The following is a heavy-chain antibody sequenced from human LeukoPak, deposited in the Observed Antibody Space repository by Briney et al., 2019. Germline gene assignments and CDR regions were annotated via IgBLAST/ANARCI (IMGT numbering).Heavy chain of an antibody. D-gene: IGHD3-22*01. CDR3: ARFSRNYYDSSGYYWFDP. Sequence: SQTLSLTCTVSGGSISSGSYYWSWIRQPAGKGLEWIGRIYTSGSTNYNPSLRSRVTISVDTSKNQFSLKLSSVTAADTAVYYCARFSRNYYDSSGYYWFDPWGQGTLVTVSS. CDR2: IYTSGST. J-gene: IGHJ5*02. V-gene: IGHV4-61*02. CDR1: GGSISSGSYY.